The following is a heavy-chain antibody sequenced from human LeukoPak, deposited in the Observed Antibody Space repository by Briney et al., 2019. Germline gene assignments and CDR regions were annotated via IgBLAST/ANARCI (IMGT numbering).Heavy chain of an antibody. V-gene: IGHV4-59*01. Sequence: SETLSLTCTVSGGSISSYYWSWIRQPPGKGLEWIGYIYYSGSTNYNPSLKSRVTISIDTSKNQFSLKLSSVTAADTAVYYCARDQWIQLWPHGMDVWGQGTTVTVSS. CDR2: IYYSGST. J-gene: IGHJ6*02. CDR3: ARDQWIQLWPHGMDV. D-gene: IGHD5-18*01. CDR1: GGSISSYY.